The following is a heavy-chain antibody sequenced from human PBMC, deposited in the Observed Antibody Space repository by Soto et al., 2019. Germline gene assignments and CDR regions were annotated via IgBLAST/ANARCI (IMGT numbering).Heavy chain of an antibody. CDR1: GGSISSYY. CDR2: IYYSGST. J-gene: IGHJ2*01. V-gene: IGHV4-59*01. Sequence: QVQLQESGPGLVKPSETLSLTYTVSGGSISSYYWSWIRQPPGKGLEWIGYIYYSGSTNYNPSLKSRVTISVDTSKNQFSLKLSSVTAADTAVYYCARGWYFDLWGRGTLVTVSS. CDR3: ARGWYFDL.